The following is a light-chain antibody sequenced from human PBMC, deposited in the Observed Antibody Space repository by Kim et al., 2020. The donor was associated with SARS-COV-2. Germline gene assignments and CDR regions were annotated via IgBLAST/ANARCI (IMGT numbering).Light chain of an antibody. CDR1: SSDVGGQTY. J-gene: IGLJ3*02. CDR2: DVT. Sequence: GQSVTISGTGTSSDVGGQTYISWYQQHPGKAPKLMIHDVTKRPSGVSVRFSGSKSGNTASLTISGLQAEDEADYYCSSFTSSSTWVFGGGTKVTVL. V-gene: IGLV2-14*03. CDR3: SSFTSSSTWV.